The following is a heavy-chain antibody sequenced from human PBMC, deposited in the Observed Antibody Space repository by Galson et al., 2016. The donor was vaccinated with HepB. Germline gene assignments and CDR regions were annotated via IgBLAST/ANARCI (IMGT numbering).Heavy chain of an antibody. CDR1: GFTFGNYA. Sequence: SLRLSCAASGFTFGNYAMNWVRQAPGKGLEWVSAIRPGGSSTFYADSVKGRFTISRDDSTDTLYLRMNSLRAEDTAVYYCTTVPVGDYYYFMDVWGKGTTVTVSS. CDR2: IRPGGSST. CDR3: TTVPVGDYYYFMDV. D-gene: IGHD1-26*01. J-gene: IGHJ6*03. V-gene: IGHV3-23*01.